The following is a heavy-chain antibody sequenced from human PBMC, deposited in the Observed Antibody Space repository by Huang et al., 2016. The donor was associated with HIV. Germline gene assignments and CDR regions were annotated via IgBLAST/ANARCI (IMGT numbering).Heavy chain of an antibody. Sequence: QVQLVESGGGVVQPGRSLRLSCAAFGFTFNKFDMPWVSQAPSNGLELVAGITYDGSSKFQADSVKDRFTISRDNSKNTVYLQMNSLRVEDTAVYYCAKDGRGSGTYYDYFEYWGQGTLVTVSS. CDR1: GFTFNKFD. J-gene: IGHJ4*02. V-gene: IGHV3-30*18. D-gene: IGHD1-26*01. CDR3: AKDGRGSGTYYDYFEY. CDR2: ITYDGSSK.